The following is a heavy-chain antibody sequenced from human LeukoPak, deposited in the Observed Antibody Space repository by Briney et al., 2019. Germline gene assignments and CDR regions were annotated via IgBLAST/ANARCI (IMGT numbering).Heavy chain of an antibody. J-gene: IGHJ4*02. CDR2: ISGSGGST. Sequence: GGSLRLSCAASGFTFSGYAMSWVRQAPGKGLEWVAAISGSGGSTYYADSVKGRFTISRDNSKNTLYLQMNSLRAEDTAVYYCAKDRGLQLWFDYWGQGTVVTVSS. CDR3: AKDRGLQLWFDY. CDR1: GFTFSGYA. V-gene: IGHV3-23*01. D-gene: IGHD5-18*01.